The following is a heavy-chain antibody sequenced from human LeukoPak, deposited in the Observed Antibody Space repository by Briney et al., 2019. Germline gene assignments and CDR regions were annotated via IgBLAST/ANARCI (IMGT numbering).Heavy chain of an antibody. CDR2: ISGSGRGGST. J-gene: IGHJ4*02. D-gene: IGHD2-15*01. CDR1: GFTFSSYW. Sequence: GGSLRLSCAASGFTFSSYWMSWVRQAPGKGLEWVSGISGSGRGGSTYYADSVKGRFTISRDNSKNTLYLQMNSLRAEDTAIYYCARSGLNRFDYWGQGTLVTVSS. CDR3: ARSGLNRFDY. V-gene: IGHV3-23*01.